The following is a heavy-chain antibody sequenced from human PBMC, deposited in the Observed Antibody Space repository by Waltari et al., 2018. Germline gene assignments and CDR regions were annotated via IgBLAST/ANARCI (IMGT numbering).Heavy chain of an antibody. D-gene: IGHD1-20*01. Sequence: QVQLVQSGAEVKKPGSSVKVSCKASGGTFSSYAISWVRQAPGQGLEWMGGIIPIFGTANYAQKFQGRVTITTDESTSTAYMELSSLRSEDTAVYYCARHWSITGTTVHKNWFDPWGQGTLVTVSS. CDR1: GGTFSSYA. J-gene: IGHJ5*02. CDR2: IIPIFGTA. V-gene: IGHV1-69*05. CDR3: ARHWSITGTTVHKNWFDP.